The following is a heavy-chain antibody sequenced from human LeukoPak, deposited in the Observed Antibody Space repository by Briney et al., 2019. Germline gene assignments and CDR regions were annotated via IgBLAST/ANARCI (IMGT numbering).Heavy chain of an antibody. CDR1: GFTFSSYS. V-gene: IGHV3-21*01. CDR3: AIGHWRRWGSGSNWFDP. CDR2: ISSSSSYI. D-gene: IGHD3-10*01. Sequence: GGPLRLFCAASGFTFSSYSMNWVRQAPGKGLEWVSSISSSSSYIFYADSVKGRFTISRDNAKNSLYLQMNSLRAEYTAVYDCAIGHWRRWGSGSNWFDPWGQGTLVTVSS. J-gene: IGHJ5*02.